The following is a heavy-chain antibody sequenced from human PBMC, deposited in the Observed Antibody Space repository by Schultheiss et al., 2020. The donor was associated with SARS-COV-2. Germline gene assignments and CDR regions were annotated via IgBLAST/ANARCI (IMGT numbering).Heavy chain of an antibody. CDR2: ISSSGSTI. CDR3: ARGQEGGWFDP. Sequence: GGSLRLSCAASGFTFSSYWMSWVRQAPGKGLEWVSYISSSGSTIYYADSVKGRFTISRDNAKNSLYLQMNSLKTEDTAVYYCARGQEGGWFDPWGQGTLVTVSS. CDR1: GFTFSSYW. J-gene: IGHJ5*02. V-gene: IGHV3-48*01. D-gene: IGHD3-16*01.